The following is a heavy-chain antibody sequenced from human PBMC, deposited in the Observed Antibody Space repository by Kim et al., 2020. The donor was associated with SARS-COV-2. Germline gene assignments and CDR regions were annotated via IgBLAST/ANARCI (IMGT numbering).Heavy chain of an antibody. D-gene: IGHD4-17*01. J-gene: IGHJ4*02. CDR1: GFTFSVYA. CDR2: LWYDGSNK. Sequence: GGSLRLSCAASGFTFSVYAMHWVRQAPGKGLEWVAFLWYDGSNKYYADSVKGRFTISRDNSKNTLYLQMSSLRAEDTAVYYCAKDRYGGNPIYYFVYWGQGTLVTVSS. CDR3: AKDRYGGNPIYYFVY. V-gene: IGHV3-30*02.